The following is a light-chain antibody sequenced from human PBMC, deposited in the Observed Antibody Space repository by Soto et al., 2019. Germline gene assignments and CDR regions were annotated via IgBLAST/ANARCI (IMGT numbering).Light chain of an antibody. Sequence: DIVMTQSPLSLPVTPGEPASISCRSSQSLLHSNGYNYLDWYLQKPWQSPQLLIYLGSNRASGVPDRFSGSGSGTDCTLKISRVEAEDVGVYYCMQALQTPLTFGPGTKVDIK. CDR2: LGS. CDR1: QSLLHSNGYNY. V-gene: IGKV2-28*01. J-gene: IGKJ3*01. CDR3: MQALQTPLT.